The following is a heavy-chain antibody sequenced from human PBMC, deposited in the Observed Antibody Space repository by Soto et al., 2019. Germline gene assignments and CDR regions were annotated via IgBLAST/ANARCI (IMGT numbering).Heavy chain of an antibody. V-gene: IGHV4-34*01. Sequence: SETLSLTCAVYGGSFSGYYWSWIRQPPGKGLEWIGEINHGGSTNYNPSLKSRVTISVDTSKNQFSLKLSSVTAADTAVYYCARGSRYYFDYWGQGTLVTVSS. CDR3: ARGSRYYFDY. CDR2: INHGGST. J-gene: IGHJ4*02. CDR1: GGSFSGYY.